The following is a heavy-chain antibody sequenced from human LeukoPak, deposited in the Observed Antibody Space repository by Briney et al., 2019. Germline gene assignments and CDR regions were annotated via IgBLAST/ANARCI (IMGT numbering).Heavy chain of an antibody. CDR2: IKQDGSEK. V-gene: IGHV3-7*01. D-gene: IGHD3-3*01. J-gene: IGHJ4*02. Sequence: GGSPRLSCAASGFTFSSYWMSWVRQAPGKGLEWVANIKQDGSEKYYVDSVKGRFTISRDNAKNSLYLQMNSLRAEDTAVYYCARARTTITIFDFDYWGQGTLVTVSS. CDR1: GFTFSSYW. CDR3: ARARTTITIFDFDY.